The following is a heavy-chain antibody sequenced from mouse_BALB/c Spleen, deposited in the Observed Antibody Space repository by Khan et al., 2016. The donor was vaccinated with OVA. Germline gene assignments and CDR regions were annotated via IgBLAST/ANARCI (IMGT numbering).Heavy chain of an antibody. CDR2: IFPGTGTT. D-gene: IGHD2-1*01. J-gene: IGHJ3*01. V-gene: IGHV1S132*01. CDR3: ARGYFGNYEFAY. Sequence: QVQLKESGAELVKPGASVQLSCKTSGYTFTNYWIQWVKQRPGQGLGWIGQIFPGTGTTYTNENFKTKATLTVDTSSNTASMQLSSLTSEDSAVYFWARGYFGNYEFAYWGQGTLVTVSA. CDR1: GYTFTNYW.